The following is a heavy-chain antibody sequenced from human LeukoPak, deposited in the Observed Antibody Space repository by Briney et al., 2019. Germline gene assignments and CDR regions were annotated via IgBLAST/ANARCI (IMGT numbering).Heavy chain of an antibody. CDR2: ISAYNGNT. CDR1: GYTVTRYG. V-gene: IGHV1-18*04. D-gene: IGHD2-2*02. J-gene: IGHJ3*02. Sequence: ASVKVSCKASGYTVTRYGISWVRQAPGQGLEWMGWISAYNGNTNYAQKLQGRVTMTTDTSTSTAYMELRSLRSDDTAVYYCARVASTRGGCSSTSCYMGGAFDIWAQGTMVTVSS. CDR3: ARVASTRGGCSSTSCYMGGAFDI.